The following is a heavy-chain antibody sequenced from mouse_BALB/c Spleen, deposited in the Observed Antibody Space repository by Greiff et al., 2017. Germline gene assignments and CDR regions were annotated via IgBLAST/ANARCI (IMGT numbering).Heavy chain of an antibody. V-gene: IGHV1-18*01. J-gene: IGHJ3*01. CDR2: INPYNGGT. Sequence: EVQRVESGPELVKPGASMKISCKASGYSFTGYTMNWVKQSHGKNLEWIGLINPYNGGTSYNQKFKGKATLTVDKSSSTAYMELLSLTSEDSAVYYCARRGYYDYDWFAYWGQGTLVTVSA. CDR3: ARRGYYDYDWFAY. D-gene: IGHD2-4*01. CDR1: GYSFTGYT.